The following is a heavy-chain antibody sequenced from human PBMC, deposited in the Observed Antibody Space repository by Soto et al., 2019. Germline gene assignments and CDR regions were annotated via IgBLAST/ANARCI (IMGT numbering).Heavy chain of an antibody. Sequence: QVHLVQSGAEVKRPGSSVKVSCKASGGTFGNYAISWVRQAPGHGLEWMAGIMPVFGTVHYAQKFQGRLTITADKYTSTAYMALSSLRSEDTGVYYCARVSVPGIYGGDVWGQGTTVTVTS. D-gene: IGHD2-2*01. V-gene: IGHV1-69*06. CDR2: IMPVFGTV. J-gene: IGHJ6*02. CDR3: ARVSVPGIYGGDV. CDR1: GGTFGNYA.